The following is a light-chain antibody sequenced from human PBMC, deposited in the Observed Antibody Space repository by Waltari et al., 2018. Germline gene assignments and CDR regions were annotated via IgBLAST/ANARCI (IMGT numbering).Light chain of an antibody. CDR1: QGISTW. J-gene: IGKJ2*03. V-gene: IGKV1-12*01. Sequence: DIQMTQSPSSLSASVGDRVTITCRASQGISTWLAWYQQKPGKAPNLLIYKASSLQSGVPSRFSGSGSGTDFTLTISSLQPEDFATYYCQQYHSAPYSFGQGTQVGIK. CDR3: QQYHSAPYS. CDR2: KAS.